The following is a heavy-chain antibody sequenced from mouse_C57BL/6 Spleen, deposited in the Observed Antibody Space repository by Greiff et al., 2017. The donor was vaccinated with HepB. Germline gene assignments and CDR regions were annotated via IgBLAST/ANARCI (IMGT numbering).Heavy chain of an antibody. Sequence: VQLQQSGAELVNPGASVNLSCKASGYTLTSYWMHWVKQRPGQGLEWIGEINPSNGRTNYNEKFKRKATLTVDKSSSTAYMQLSSPPSEDAAVYYCARLLINLDYWGQGMTLRVYS. J-gene: IGHJ2*01. CDR1: GYTLTSYW. D-gene: IGHD2-1*01. CDR2: INPSNGRT. V-gene: IGHV1S81*02. CDR3: ARLLINLDY.